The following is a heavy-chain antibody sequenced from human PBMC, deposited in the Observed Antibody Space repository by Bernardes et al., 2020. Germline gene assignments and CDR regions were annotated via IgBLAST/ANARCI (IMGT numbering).Heavy chain of an antibody. CDR3: ATNLKPVVLVPAARNYDYYGLDV. V-gene: IGHV1-24*01. CDR2: FDPDHGKI. D-gene: IGHD2-2*01. J-gene: IGHJ6*04. Sequence: ASVKVSCKVSGYTLTEISIHWVRQAPGKGLEWMGGFDPDHGKIVYPQKFQGRITMTEDTTTDTAYMELRSLRSGDTAVYYCATNLKPVVLVPAARNYDYYGLDVWGKGTTITVSS. CDR1: GYTLTEIS.